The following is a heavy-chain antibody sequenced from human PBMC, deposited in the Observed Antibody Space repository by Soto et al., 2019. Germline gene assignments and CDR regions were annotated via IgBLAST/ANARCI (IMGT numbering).Heavy chain of an antibody. CDR3: ANPPLPEANYYGLDV. CDR1: GFTFDAYG. Sequence: SLRLSCAASGFTFDAYGLSWVRQGPGKGLEWVSGINWNGGSTGYADSVKGRFTISRDNSKNSLYLQMNSLRAEDTAVYYCANPPLPEANYYGLDVWGQGTTVTVSS. V-gene: IGHV3-20*04. J-gene: IGHJ6*02. CDR2: INWNGGST.